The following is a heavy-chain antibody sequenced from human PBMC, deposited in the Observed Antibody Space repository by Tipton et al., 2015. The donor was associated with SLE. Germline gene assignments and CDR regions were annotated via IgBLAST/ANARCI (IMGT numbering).Heavy chain of an antibody. CDR3: ARELYPYTANNWFDP. CDR1: GASITSRTYY. V-gene: IGHV4-61*01. D-gene: IGHD3-16*02. J-gene: IGHJ5*02. CDR2: IYYTGNT. Sequence: TLSLTCSVSGASITSRTYYWSWIRQPPGKGLEWLGYIYYTGNTKYNTSLKSRVTMSVDTSKNQFSLKLTSVTAGDTAVYFCARELYPYTANNWFDPWGPGTLVTVSS.